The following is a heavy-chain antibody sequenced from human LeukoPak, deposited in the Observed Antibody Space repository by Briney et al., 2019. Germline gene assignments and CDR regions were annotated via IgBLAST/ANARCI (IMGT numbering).Heavy chain of an antibody. V-gene: IGHV3-74*01. J-gene: IGHJ5*02. CDR3: AREYCSGGSCYSP. D-gene: IGHD2-15*01. CDR2: INSDGSST. Sequence: GGSLRLSCAASGFTFSNYWMHWVRQGPGKGLVWVSRINSDGSSTTSADSVKGRFTISRDNAKNSLYLQMNSLRAEDTAVYYCAREYCSGGSCYSPWGQGTLVTVSS. CDR1: GFTFSNYW.